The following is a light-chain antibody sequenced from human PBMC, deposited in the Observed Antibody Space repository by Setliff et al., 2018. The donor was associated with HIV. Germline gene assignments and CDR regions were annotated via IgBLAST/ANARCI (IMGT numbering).Light chain of an antibody. CDR1: SSDVGGYNF. J-gene: IGLJ1*01. CDR3: SSYISSSTL. V-gene: IGLV2-14*01. CDR2: EVS. Sequence: QSSLTQPASVSGSPGQSITISCTGTSSDVGGYNFVSWYQQHPGKAPKLIIYEVSNRPSGVSNRFSGSKSGNTASLTISGLQAEDEADYYCSSYISSSTLFGTGTKGTVL.